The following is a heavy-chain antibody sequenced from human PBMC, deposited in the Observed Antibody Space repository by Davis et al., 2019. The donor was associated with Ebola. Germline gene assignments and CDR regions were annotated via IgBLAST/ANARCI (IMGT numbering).Heavy chain of an antibody. Sequence: GESLKISCAASGFTFSGSAMHWVRQASGKGLERVGRIRSKANSYATAYAASVKGRFTISRDDSKNTAYLQMNSLKTEDTAVYYCTHRGGVMWGQGTLVTVSS. CDR3: THRGGVM. D-gene: IGHD2-8*02. CDR2: IRSKANSYAT. CDR1: GFTFSGSA. J-gene: IGHJ4*02. V-gene: IGHV3-73*01.